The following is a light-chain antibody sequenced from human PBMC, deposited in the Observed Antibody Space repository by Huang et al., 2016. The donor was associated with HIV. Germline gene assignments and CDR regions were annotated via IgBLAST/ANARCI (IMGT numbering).Light chain of an antibody. CDR1: QSLFFSSNKRSY. J-gene: IGKJ4*01. V-gene: IGKV4-1*01. Sequence: DIVMTQSPDSLTVSLGERATINCRSSQSLFFSSNKRSYLAWYQKKPGQPPKLVISWASARESGVPDRFSGSGSEKHFTLTINSLQAEDVAVYCCQQYYHNPLTFGGGTKVEI. CDR2: WAS. CDR3: QQYYHNPLT.